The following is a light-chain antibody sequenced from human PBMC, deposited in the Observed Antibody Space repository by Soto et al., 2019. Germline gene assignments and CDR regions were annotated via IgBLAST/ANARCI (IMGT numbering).Light chain of an antibody. CDR3: QQYNSYS. J-gene: IGKJ1*01. CDR1: QGINSY. V-gene: IGKV1-9*01. Sequence: DIQMTQSPSSLSASVGDRVTITCRASQGINSYLAWYPQKPGKAPKLLIYHASTLESGVPSRFSGSGSGTECTLTISSLQPDAFATYYCQQYNSYSFGQGTQVDIK. CDR2: HAS.